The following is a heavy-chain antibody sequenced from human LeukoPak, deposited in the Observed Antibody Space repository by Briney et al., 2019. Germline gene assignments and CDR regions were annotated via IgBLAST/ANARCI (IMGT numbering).Heavy chain of an antibody. Sequence: GGSLRLSCAASGFTFSSYSMNWVRQAPGKGLEWVSYISSSSSTIYYADSVKGRFTISRDNAKNSLYLQMNSLRAEDTAVYYCARTPPRGLIDYWGQGTLVTVSS. CDR1: GFTFSSYS. V-gene: IGHV3-48*01. J-gene: IGHJ4*02. CDR2: ISSSSSTI. CDR3: ARTPPRGLIDY. D-gene: IGHD3-16*01.